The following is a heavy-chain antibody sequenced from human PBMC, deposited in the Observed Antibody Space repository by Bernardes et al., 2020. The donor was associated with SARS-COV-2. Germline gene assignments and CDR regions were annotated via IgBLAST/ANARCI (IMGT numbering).Heavy chain of an antibody. CDR2: IISSTSYI. CDR3: ARGAHYYYDSSGFMCSFDF. D-gene: IGHD3-22*01. V-gene: IGHV3-21*01. J-gene: IGHJ4*02. Sequence: GGSLRLSCAASGFTFSSYSMNWVRQAPGKGLEWVSSIISSTSYIYYADSVKGRFTISRDNAKNSLYLQMNSLRAEDTAGYYCARGAHYYYDSSGFMCSFDFWGQRTLVTVSS. CDR1: GFTFSSYS.